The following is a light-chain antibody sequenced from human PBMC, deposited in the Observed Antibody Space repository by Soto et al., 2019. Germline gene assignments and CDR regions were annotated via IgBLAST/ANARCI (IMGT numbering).Light chain of an antibody. CDR1: QSVTSGF. CDR2: GIS. CDR3: QHYGDSVWT. V-gene: IGKV3-20*01. J-gene: IGKJ1*01. Sequence: EIVLTQSPGTLSLSPGEGATLSCRTSQSVTSGFLAWYQKKPGQAPRLLLYGISSRAIGIPDRFSGSGSGTGFTLPINRLEPDDFAVYYCQHYGDSVWTFGQGTKVEI.